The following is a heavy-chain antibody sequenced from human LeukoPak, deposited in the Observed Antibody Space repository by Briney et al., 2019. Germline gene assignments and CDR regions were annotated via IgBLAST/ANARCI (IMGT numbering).Heavy chain of an antibody. V-gene: IGHV1-18*01. Sequence: ASVKVSCKASGYTFTSYGISWVRQAPGQGLEWMGWISAYNGNTNYAQKLQGRVTMTTDTSTSTAYMELRSLRSDDTAVYYCARSPPLPGFTMIVVAPSWFDPWGQGTLVTVSS. CDR2: ISAYNGNT. D-gene: IGHD3-22*01. CDR1: GYTFTSYG. CDR3: ARSPPLPGFTMIVVAPSWFDP. J-gene: IGHJ5*02.